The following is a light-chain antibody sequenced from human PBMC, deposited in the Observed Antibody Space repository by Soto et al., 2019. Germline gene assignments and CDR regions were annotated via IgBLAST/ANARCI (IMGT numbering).Light chain of an antibody. CDR1: QSFSSNY. Sequence: EIVLTQSPCTLSLSPGERATLSCRASQSFSSNYLAWYQQKPGQAPRLLIYGTSSRATGIPDRFSGSGSGTDFTLTISRLEPEDFAVYYCQQYGSSRTFGQGTKVDIK. J-gene: IGKJ1*01. CDR2: GTS. CDR3: QQYGSSRT. V-gene: IGKV3-20*01.